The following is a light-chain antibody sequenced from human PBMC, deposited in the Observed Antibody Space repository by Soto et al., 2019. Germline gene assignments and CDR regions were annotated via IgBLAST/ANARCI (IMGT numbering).Light chain of an antibody. J-gene: IGKJ5*01. V-gene: IGKV3-15*01. CDR1: QSIASN. CDR3: QQSYSTLIT. Sequence: EIVMTQSTATLSVSPGEGATLSCRASQSIASNLAWYQQKPGQAPRLLILGASTRATGIPARFSGSGSGTEFTLTISSLQPEDFATYYCQQSYSTLITFGQGTRLENK. CDR2: GAS.